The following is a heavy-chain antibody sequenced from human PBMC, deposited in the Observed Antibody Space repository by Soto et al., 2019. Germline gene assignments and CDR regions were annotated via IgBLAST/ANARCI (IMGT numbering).Heavy chain of an antibody. CDR3: AKGRPLTEPYYYDSSGYYAGYYFDY. D-gene: IGHD3-22*01. V-gene: IGHV3-23*01. Sequence: GGSLRLSCAASGFTFSSYAMSWVRQAPGKGLEWVSAISGSGGSTYYADSVKGRFTISRDNSKNTLYLQMNSLRAEDTAVYYCAKGRPLTEPYYYDSSGYYAGYYFDYWGQGTLVTVSA. CDR1: GFTFSSYA. J-gene: IGHJ4*02. CDR2: ISGSGGST.